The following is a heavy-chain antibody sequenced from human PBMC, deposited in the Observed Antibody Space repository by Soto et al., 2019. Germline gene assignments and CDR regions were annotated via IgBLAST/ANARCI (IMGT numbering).Heavy chain of an antibody. V-gene: IGHV3-23*01. D-gene: IGHD3-10*01. CDR3: ARASGESYPGSRVFVS. J-gene: IGHJ4*02. CDR1: GFAFSNNA. CDR2: VTNTGGDK. Sequence: GGSLRLSCAASGFAFSNNAMSCVRQAPGKGLELVSIVTNTGGDKLYADSVKGRFIISRDNSKSTLYLQMNSLRAEDSAIYYCARASGESYPGSRVFVSWGQGTRVTVSS.